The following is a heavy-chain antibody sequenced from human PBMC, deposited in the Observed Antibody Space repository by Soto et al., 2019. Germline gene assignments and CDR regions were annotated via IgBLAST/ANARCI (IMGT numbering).Heavy chain of an antibody. CDR1: GFSLSADGVG. Sequence: ITLKESGPPLVKPTQTLTLTCSFSGFSLSADGVGVGWIRQPPGKALEWLALIYWDDDTRYRPSLKSRLTITKDSSKNQVVLTMPNMDPVDTATYYCAHAYGGTSWPNDAFDVWGQGTVVTVSS. V-gene: IGHV2-5*02. CDR3: AHAYGGTSWPNDAFDV. J-gene: IGHJ3*01. D-gene: IGHD2-2*01. CDR2: IYWDDDT.